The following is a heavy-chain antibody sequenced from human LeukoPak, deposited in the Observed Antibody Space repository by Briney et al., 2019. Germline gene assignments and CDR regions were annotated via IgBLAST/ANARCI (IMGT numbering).Heavy chain of an antibody. CDR1: GFTFSSYW. D-gene: IGHD3-10*01. J-gene: IGHJ4*02. CDR2: INSDGSST. Sequence: GSLRLSCAASGFTFSSYWMHWVRQVPGKGLVWVSRINSDGSSTSYADSVKGRFTISRDNAKNTLHLQMNSLRAEDTAVYYCARDRPEDGYFFGYWGQGTLVTVSS. V-gene: IGHV3-74*01. CDR3: ARDRPEDGYFFGY.